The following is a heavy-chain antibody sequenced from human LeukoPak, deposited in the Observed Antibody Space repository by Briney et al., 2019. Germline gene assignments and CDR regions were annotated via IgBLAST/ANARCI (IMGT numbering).Heavy chain of an antibody. D-gene: IGHD2-21*02. CDR1: GDSISSGNYY. CDR2: IYYIAST. J-gene: IGHJ3*02. V-gene: IGHV4-30-4*01. CDR3: AACGGDHDAFDI. Sequence: SQTLSLTCTVSGDSISSGNYYWSWIRQPPGKGLEWIGYIYYIASTYHNPSLESRVTMSIDTSKNQFSLKLGSVTAADTAVYYCAACGGDHDAFDIWGQGTMVTVSS.